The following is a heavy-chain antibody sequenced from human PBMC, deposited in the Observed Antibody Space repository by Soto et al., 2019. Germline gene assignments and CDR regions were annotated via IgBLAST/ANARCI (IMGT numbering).Heavy chain of an antibody. J-gene: IGHJ3*02. CDR3: ARGIVVVTAIRGKKAFDI. CDR1: GGTFSSYA. D-gene: IGHD2-21*02. CDR2: IIPIFGTA. Sequence: SVKVSCKASGGTFSSYAISWVRQAPGQGLEWMGGIIPIFGTANYAQKFQGRVTITADESTSTAYMELSSLRSEDTAVYYCARGIVVVTAIRGKKAFDIWGQGTMVTGSS. V-gene: IGHV1-69*13.